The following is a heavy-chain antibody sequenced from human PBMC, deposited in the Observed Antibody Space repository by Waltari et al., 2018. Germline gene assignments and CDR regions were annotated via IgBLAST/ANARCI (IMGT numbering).Heavy chain of an antibody. J-gene: IGHJ4*02. CDR1: GLPFSGYW. V-gene: IGHV3-7*01. CDR2: IKQDGSEK. CDR3: ASEPLSSGWYGY. Sequence: EVQLVESGGGLVQPGGSLNPPCPASGLPFSGYWMSWVRQAPGKGLEWVANIKQDGSEKYYVDSVKGRFTISRDNAKNSLYLQMNSLRAEDTAVYYCASEPLSSGWYGYWGQGTLVTVSS. D-gene: IGHD6-19*01.